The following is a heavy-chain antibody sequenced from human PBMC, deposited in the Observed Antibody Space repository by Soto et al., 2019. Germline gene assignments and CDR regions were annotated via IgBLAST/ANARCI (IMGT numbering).Heavy chain of an antibody. CDR2: IYSGGDT. D-gene: IGHD3-22*01. CDR3: ATRITTASY. V-gene: IGHV3-66*01. Sequence: EAHLVGSGGGLVQPGGSLRLSCAASGFAVSANYLSWVRQAPGKGLEWVSLIYSGGDTDYADSVRGRFTISRDNSKNTLYLQMNSLKAEDTAVYYCATRITTASYRGQGALVNVSS. CDR1: GFAVSANY. J-gene: IGHJ4*02.